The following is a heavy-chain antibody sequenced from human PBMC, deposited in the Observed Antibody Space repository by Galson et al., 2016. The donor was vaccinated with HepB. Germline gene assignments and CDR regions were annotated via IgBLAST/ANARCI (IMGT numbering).Heavy chain of an antibody. V-gene: IGHV3-7*01. Sequence: SLRLSCTASGFTFSHYWMNWVGQAPVKGLEWLARIPEDGRAEKYVDSVKGRFTIARDNAKNLLYLQMYRPGGEYTAVYYCARVFDYALDNWGQGTLVTVSP. CDR1: GFTFSHYW. CDR2: IPEDGRAE. D-gene: IGHD4/OR15-4a*01. CDR3: ARVFDYALDN. J-gene: IGHJ4*02.